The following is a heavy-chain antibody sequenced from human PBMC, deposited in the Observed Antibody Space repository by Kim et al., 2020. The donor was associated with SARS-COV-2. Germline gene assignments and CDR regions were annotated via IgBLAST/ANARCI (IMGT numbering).Heavy chain of an antibody. Sequence: GGSLRLSCATSGFTFSSYWMHWVRQAPGKGLVWVSRTNEDGSVKNYADSVKGRFTISRDNAENTLYLQMNSLTADDTAMYFCARDVSGADDYWGQGTLVTVSS. D-gene: IGHD3-10*01. CDR3: ARDVSGADDY. CDR2: TNEDGSVK. J-gene: IGHJ4*02. CDR1: GFTFSSYW. V-gene: IGHV3-74*01.